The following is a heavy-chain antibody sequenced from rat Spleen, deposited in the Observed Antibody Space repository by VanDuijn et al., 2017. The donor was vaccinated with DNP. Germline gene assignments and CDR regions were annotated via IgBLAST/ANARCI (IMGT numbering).Heavy chain of an antibody. J-gene: IGHJ4*01. CDR3: AKEQRRGVMDA. D-gene: IGHD1-10*01. CDR2: ISYDGSDT. V-gene: IGHV5-7*01. Sequence: EVQLVESGGGLVQPGRSLKLSCAASGFTFSDNYMAWVRQASTKGLEWVATISYDGSDTYYRDSMKGRFTISRDNAKSSLYLQMDSLRSEDTSTYYCAKEQRRGVMDAWGQGASVTVSS. CDR1: GFTFSDNY.